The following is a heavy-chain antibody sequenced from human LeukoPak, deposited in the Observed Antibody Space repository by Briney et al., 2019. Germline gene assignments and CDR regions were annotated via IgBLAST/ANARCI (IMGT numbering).Heavy chain of an antibody. V-gene: IGHV5-51*01. J-gene: IGHJ4*02. CDR2: IYPGDSDT. CDR3: ARCYYDSSGYYRLDY. Sequence: GESLKISCKGSGYSFTSYWIGWVRQMPGKGLEWMGIIYPGDSDTRYSPSFQGQGTISADKSISTAYLQWSSLKASDTAMYYCARCYYDSSGYYRLDYWGQGTLVTVSS. D-gene: IGHD3-22*01. CDR1: GYSFTSYW.